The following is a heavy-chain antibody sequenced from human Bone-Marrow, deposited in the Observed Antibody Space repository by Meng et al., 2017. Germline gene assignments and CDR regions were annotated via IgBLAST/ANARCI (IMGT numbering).Heavy chain of an antibody. V-gene: IGHV4-34*01. CDR3: ARDDGSGWGGY. J-gene: IGHJ4*02. CDR1: GGSFSGYY. D-gene: IGHD3-16*01. Sequence: QVQLQQWGAGLLKPSETLSLTCAVYGGSFSGYYWSWIRQPPGKGLEWIGYIYYSGSTYYNPSLKSRVTISVDTSKNQFSLKLSSVTAADTAVYYCARDDGSGWGGYWGQGTLVTVSS. CDR2: IYYSGST.